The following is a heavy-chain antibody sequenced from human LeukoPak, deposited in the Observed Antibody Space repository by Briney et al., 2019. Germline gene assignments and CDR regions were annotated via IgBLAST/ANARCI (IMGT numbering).Heavy chain of an antibody. CDR2: IYTSGST. D-gene: IGHD6-13*01. CDR1: GGSISSGSYY. J-gene: IGHJ4*02. CDR3: AKDWVAAAGTGGHYFDY. V-gene: IGHV4-61*02. Sequence: PSQTLSLTCTVSGGSISSGSYYWSWIRQPAGKGLEWIGRIYTSGSTNYNPSLKSRVTISVDTSKNQFSPKLSSVTAADTAVYYCAKDWVAAAGTGGHYFDYWGQGTLVTVSS.